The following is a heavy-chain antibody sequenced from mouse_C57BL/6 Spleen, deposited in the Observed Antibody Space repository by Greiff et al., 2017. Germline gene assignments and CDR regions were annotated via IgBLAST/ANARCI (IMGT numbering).Heavy chain of an antibody. CDR3: ARGPYYDYDGWSDV. D-gene: IGHD2-4*01. CDR2: IYPGSGNT. Sequence: VQVVESGAELVRPGASVKLSCKASGYTFTDYYINWVKQRPGQGLEWIARIYPGSGNTYYNEKFKGKATLTAEKSSSTAYMQLSSLTSEDSAVYFCARGPYYDYDGWSDVWGTGTTVTVSS. V-gene: IGHV1-76*01. J-gene: IGHJ1*03. CDR1: GYTFTDYY.